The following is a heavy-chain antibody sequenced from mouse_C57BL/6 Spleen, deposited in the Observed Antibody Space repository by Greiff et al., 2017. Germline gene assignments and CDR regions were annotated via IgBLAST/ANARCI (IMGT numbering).Heavy chain of an antibody. J-gene: IGHJ2*01. CDR1: GYTFTSYW. CDR3: AKRGMVSFDY. CDR2: IDPSDSYT. Sequence: VQLQQPGAELVKPGASVKLSCKASGYTFTSYWMQWVKQRPGQGLEWIGEIDPSDSYTNYNQKFKGKATLTVDTSSSTAYMQLSSLTSEDSAVYYCAKRGMVSFDYWGQGTTLTVSS. D-gene: IGHD2-2*01. V-gene: IGHV1-50*01.